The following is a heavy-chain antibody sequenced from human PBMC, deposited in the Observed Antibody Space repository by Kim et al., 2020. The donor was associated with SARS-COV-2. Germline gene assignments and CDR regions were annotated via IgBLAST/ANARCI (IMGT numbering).Heavy chain of an antibody. CDR3: AREAAAGIWWFDP. J-gene: IGHJ5*02. V-gene: IGHV1-69*04. Sequence: NPAQKFQGRATMPADKATGTAYMELSSLRSEDTAVYYCAREAAAGIWWFDPWGQGTLVTVSS. D-gene: IGHD6-13*01.